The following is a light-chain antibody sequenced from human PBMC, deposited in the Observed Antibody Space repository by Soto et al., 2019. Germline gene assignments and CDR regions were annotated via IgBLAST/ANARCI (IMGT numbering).Light chain of an antibody. CDR2: DVS. CDR3: CSYAGNSRV. V-gene: IGLV2-11*01. CDR1: SSDVGGYDY. J-gene: IGLJ1*01. Sequence: QSALTQPRSVSGSPGQSVTLSCTGTSSDVGGYDYVSWYQQHPDKAPKLIIYDVSRRPSGVPDRFSGSKSDSTASLTISGLQAEDDADYYCCSYAGNSRVFGTGTKGTVL.